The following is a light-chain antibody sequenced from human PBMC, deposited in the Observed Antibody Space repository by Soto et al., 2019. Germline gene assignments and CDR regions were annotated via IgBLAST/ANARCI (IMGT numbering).Light chain of an antibody. J-gene: IGKJ3*01. CDR3: QNYNRAPYRVT. V-gene: IGKV1-27*01. CDR2: AAS. CDR1: QGITSY. Sequence: DIQMTQSPSSLSASVGDRVTITCRASQGITSYLAWYQKKPGKVPNLLIYAASILQSGVPSRFSGSGSGTDFTLTISSLQPEDVATYYCQNYNRAPYRVTFGPGTKVHIK.